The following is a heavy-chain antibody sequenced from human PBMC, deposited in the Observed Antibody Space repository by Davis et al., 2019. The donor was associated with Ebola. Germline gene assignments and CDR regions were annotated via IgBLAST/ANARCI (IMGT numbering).Heavy chain of an antibody. J-gene: IGHJ6*02. D-gene: IGHD3-3*02. CDR2: SYESGTT. V-gene: IGHV4-39*01. CDR1: GGSISSSAYF. CDR3: ARHPRNSILAMDV. Sequence: MPSETLSLTCIVSGGSISSSAYFWGWIRQPPGKGLEWIATSYESGTTYYNPSLQSRVTISTDTSKNHFSLNLSSVTATDTAVYYCARHPRNSILAMDVWGQGTTVTVSS.